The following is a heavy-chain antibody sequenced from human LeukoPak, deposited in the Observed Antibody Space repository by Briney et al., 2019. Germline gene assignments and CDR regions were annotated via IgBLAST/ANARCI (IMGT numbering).Heavy chain of an antibody. Sequence: GGSLRLSCAAPGFTFSSYAMSWVRQAPGKGLEWVSAISGSGGSTYYADSVKGRFTISRGNSKNTLYLQMNSLRAEDTAVYYCAKDRFGGSYDCFDYWGQGTLVTVSS. J-gene: IGHJ4*02. CDR2: ISGSGGST. CDR3: AKDRFGGSYDCFDY. D-gene: IGHD1-26*01. CDR1: GFTFSSYA. V-gene: IGHV3-23*01.